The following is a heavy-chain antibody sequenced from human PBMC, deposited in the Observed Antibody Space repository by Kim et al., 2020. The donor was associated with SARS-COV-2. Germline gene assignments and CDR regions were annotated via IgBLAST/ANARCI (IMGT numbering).Heavy chain of an antibody. CDR1: GYIFTDSN. Sequence: ASVKVSCKASGYIFTDSNAHWVRQAPGQGLEWMGRVVSNSGGTNYAQMFQGRVTMTRDTSINTAYMELSRLTSDDTAVYYCARGSNFYFGSWGQGTLVTVSS. CDR3: ARGSNFYFGS. J-gene: IGHJ4*02. CDR2: VVSNSGGT. D-gene: IGHD3-9*01. V-gene: IGHV1-2*06.